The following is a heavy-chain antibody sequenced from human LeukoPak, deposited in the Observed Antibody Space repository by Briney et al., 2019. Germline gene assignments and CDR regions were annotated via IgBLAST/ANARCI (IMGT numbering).Heavy chain of an antibody. D-gene: IGHD3-10*02. CDR2: ISSSGSTI. J-gene: IGHJ6*04. V-gene: IGHV3-48*03. Sequence: GGSLRLSCAASGFSFSLHEMNWVRQAPGKGLEWVSYISSSGSTIYYADSVKGRFTISRDNAKNSLYLQMNSLRAEDTAVYYCAELGITMIGGVWGKGTTVTISS. CDR3: AELGITMIGGV. CDR1: GFSFSLHE.